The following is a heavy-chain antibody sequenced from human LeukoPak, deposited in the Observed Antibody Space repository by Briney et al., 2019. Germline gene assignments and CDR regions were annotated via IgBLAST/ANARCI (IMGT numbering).Heavy chain of an antibody. D-gene: IGHD3-3*01. CDR2: IIPIFGTA. Sequence: SVKVSCKASGGTFSSYAISWVRQAPGQGLEWMGRIIPIFGTANYAQKFQGRVTITTDESTSTAYMELSSLRSEDTAVYYCARDARFLEWSHESPDWFDPWGQGTLVTVSS. CDR1: GGTFSSYA. V-gene: IGHV1-69*05. J-gene: IGHJ5*02. CDR3: ARDARFLEWSHESPDWFDP.